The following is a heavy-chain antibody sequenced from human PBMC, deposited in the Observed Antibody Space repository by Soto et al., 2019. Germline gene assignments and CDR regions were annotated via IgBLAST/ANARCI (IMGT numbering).Heavy chain of an antibody. V-gene: IGHV3-7*01. D-gene: IGHD2-21*02. J-gene: IGHJ4*02. Sequence: EVQLVESGGVLVQPGGSLRLSCAASQFTFRSFWMSWVRQAPGKGLEWVANIKQDGSEKYYVDSVKGRFTISRDNAKNSLFLQMNSLRAEDTAVYYCASGTLYGGDREPFDYWGQGTLVTVSS. CDR2: IKQDGSEK. CDR3: ASGTLYGGDREPFDY. CDR1: QFTFRSFW.